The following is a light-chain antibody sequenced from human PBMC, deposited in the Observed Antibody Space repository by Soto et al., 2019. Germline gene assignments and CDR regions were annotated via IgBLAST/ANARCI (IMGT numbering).Light chain of an antibody. CDR2: EVT. V-gene: IGLV2-8*01. Sequence: QSALTQPPSASGSPGQSVIISCTGTSSDVGGYNFVSWFQLHPGKAPKLMIYEVTKRPSGVPDRFSGSKSGNTASLTVSGLQAEDEADYYCISYAAGNNYLVFGGGTKLTVL. J-gene: IGLJ2*01. CDR1: SSDVGGYNF. CDR3: ISYAAGNNYLV.